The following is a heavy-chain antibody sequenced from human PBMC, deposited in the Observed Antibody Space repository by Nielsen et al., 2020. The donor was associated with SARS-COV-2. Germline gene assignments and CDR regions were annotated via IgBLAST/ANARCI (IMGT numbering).Heavy chain of an antibody. Sequence: GESLKISCAASGFTFSNAWMSWVRQPPGKGLEWVSAISGSGGSTYYADSVKGRFTISRDNSKNTLYLQMNSLRAEDTAVYYCAKDKYQLLNYGMDVWGQGTTVTVSS. J-gene: IGHJ6*02. CDR1: GFTFSNAW. V-gene: IGHV3-23*01. CDR3: AKDKYQLLNYGMDV. CDR2: ISGSGGST. D-gene: IGHD2-2*01.